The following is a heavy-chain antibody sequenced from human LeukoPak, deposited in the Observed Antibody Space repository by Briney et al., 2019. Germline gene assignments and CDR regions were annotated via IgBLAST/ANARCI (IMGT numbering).Heavy chain of an antibody. CDR2: IIPIFGTA. J-gene: IGHJ4*02. CDR1: GGTFSSYA. CDR3: AREKSSITMIVVAPFDY. V-gene: IGHV1-69*05. D-gene: IGHD3-22*01. Sequence: SVKVSCKASGGTFSSYAISWVRQAPGRGLEWMGRIIPIFGTANYAQKFQGRVTITTDESTSTAYMELSSLRSEDTAVYYCAREKSSITMIVVAPFDYWGQGTLVTVSS.